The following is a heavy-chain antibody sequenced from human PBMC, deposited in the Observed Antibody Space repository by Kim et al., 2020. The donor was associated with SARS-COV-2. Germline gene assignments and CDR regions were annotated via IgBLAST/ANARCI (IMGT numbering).Heavy chain of an antibody. CDR2: INAGNGNT. Sequence: ASVKVSCKASGYTFTSYAMHWVRQAPGQRLEWMGWINAGNGNTKYSQKFQGRVTITRDTSASTAYMELSSLRSEDTAVYYCARDLMVRGVDGDPWWFDPWGQGTLVTVSS. D-gene: IGHD3-10*01. J-gene: IGHJ5*02. CDR3: ARDLMVRGVDGDPWWFDP. CDR1: GYTFTSYA. V-gene: IGHV1-3*01.